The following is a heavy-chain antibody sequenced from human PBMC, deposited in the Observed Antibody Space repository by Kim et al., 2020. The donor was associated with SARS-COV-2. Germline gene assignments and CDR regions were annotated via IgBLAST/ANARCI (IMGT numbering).Heavy chain of an antibody. Sequence: GGSLRLSCAASGFTFSSYGMHWVRQAPGKGLEWVAVIWYDGSNKYYADSVKGRFTISRDNSKNTLYLQMNSLRAEDTAVYYCARGYYLRGYQYDAFDIWGQGTMVTVSS. CDR1: GFTFSSYG. CDR2: IWYDGSNK. J-gene: IGHJ3*02. CDR3: ARGYYLRGYQYDAFDI. V-gene: IGHV3-33*01. D-gene: IGHD3-10*01.